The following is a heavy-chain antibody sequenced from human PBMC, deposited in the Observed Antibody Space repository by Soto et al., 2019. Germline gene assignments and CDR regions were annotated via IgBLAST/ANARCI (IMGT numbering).Heavy chain of an antibody. V-gene: IGHV1-18*01. Sequence: QVQLVQSGAAVKKPGASVQVSCKASGYTFTSYGISWVRQPPGQGLECMGWISAYNGNTNHAQKLQGRVTMTTDTSTRTAYMGLRSLRSDATAVYYFARESVTIFGDYYGMDVWGQGTPVTVSS. D-gene: IGHD3-3*01. CDR1: GYTFTSYG. J-gene: IGHJ6*02. CDR2: ISAYNGNT. CDR3: ARESVTIFGDYYGMDV.